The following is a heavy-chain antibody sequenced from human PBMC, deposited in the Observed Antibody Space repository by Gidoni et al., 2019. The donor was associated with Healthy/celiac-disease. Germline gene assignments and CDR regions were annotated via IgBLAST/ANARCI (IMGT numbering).Heavy chain of an antibody. Sequence: EVQLVESGGGLVQPGRSLRLSCSASGFTFDDYAMHWVRQAPGKGLEWVSGISWNSGSIGYADSVKGRFTISRDNAKNSLYLQMNSLRAEDTALYYCAKDLKRYCSGGSCYPSYDYWGQGTLVTVSS. J-gene: IGHJ4*02. CDR1: GFTFDDYA. V-gene: IGHV3-9*01. D-gene: IGHD2-15*01. CDR2: ISWNSGSI. CDR3: AKDLKRYCSGGSCYPSYDY.